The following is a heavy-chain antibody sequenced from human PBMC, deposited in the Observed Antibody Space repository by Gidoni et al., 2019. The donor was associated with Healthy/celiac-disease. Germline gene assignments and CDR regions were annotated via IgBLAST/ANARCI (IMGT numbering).Heavy chain of an antibody. J-gene: IGHJ6*02. CDR1: GYTFTGYY. CDR2: INPNSGGT. D-gene: IGHD2-15*01. CDR3: ARAGRYCSGGSCYYYGMDV. V-gene: IGHV1-2*02. Sequence: QVQLVQSGAEVKKPGASVKVSCKASGYTFTGYYMHWVRQAPGQGLEGMGWINPNSGGTNYAQKFQGRVTMTRDTSISTAYMELSRLRSDDTAVYYCARAGRYCSGGSCYYYGMDVWGQGTTVTVSS.